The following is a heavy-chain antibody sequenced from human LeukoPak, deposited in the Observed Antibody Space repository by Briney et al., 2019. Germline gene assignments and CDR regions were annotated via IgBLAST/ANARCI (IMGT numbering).Heavy chain of an antibody. CDR1: GGSISGFY. J-gene: IGHJ1*01. CDR3: ARAAVTTSRYFQH. D-gene: IGHD4-17*01. CDR2: IYYSGST. Sequence: SETLSLTCTVSGGSISGFYWSWIRQPAGKGLEWIGYIYYSGSTNYNPSLKSRVTISVDTSKNQFSLKLSSVTAADTAVYYCARAAVTTSRYFQHWGQGTLVTVSS. V-gene: IGHV4-59*01.